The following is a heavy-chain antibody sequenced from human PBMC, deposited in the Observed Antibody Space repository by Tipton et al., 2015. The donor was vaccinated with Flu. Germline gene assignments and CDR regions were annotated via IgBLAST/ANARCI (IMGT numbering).Heavy chain of an antibody. J-gene: IGHJ3*02. CDR3: ARPTFSGWYGGDAFDI. CDR1: GYTFTSYD. Sequence: QLVQSGAEVKKPGASVKVSCKASGYTFTSYDINWVRQATGQGLEWMGWMNPNSGNTGYAQKFQGRVTMTRNTSISTAYMELSSLRSEDTAVYYGARPTFSGWYGGDAFDIWGQGTMVTVSS. V-gene: IGHV1-8*01. CDR2: MNPNSGNT. D-gene: IGHD6-19*01.